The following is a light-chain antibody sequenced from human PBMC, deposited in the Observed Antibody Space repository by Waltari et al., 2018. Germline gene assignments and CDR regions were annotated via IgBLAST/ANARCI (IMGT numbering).Light chain of an antibody. CDR3: QQRSRWPLT. CDR2: DAS. CDR1: QSIAIY. V-gene: IGKV3-11*01. J-gene: IGKJ4*01. Sequence: EIVLTQSPATLSLSPGESATLSCRASQSIAIYLAWYQQRPGQAPRLLISDASYRATGIPARFRGSGSGTDFTLTISSLEPEDFAVYSCQQRSRWPLTFGGGTKVEL.